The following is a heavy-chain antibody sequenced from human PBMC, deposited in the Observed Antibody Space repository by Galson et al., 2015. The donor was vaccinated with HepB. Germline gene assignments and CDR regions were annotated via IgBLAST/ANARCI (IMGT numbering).Heavy chain of an antibody. CDR1: GGSVDSGSYY. Sequence: ETLSLTCTVSGGSVDSGSYYWSWVRQTPEKGLEWIAYIYYTGIANYNPSLTSRVSISLGTSNTQFSLNVRSVTAADTAVYYCARGELRLVAFDIWGRGTRVIVSS. D-gene: IGHD1-1*01. V-gene: IGHV4-61*01. CDR2: IYYTGIA. J-gene: IGHJ3*02. CDR3: ARGELRLVAFDI.